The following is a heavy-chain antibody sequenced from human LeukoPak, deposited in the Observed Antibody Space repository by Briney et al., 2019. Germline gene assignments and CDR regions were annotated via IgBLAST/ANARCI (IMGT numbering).Heavy chain of an antibody. D-gene: IGHD2-15*01. CDR3: ARDYCSGGSCYYFDY. CDR2: INPNSGGT. Sequence: ASAKVSCKASGYIFTGYYIHWVRQAPGQGLEWMGRINPNSGGTNYAQTFQGRVTMTRDTSISTAYMELSRLRSDETAVYYCARDYCSGGSCYYFDYWGQGTRVTVSS. J-gene: IGHJ4*02. V-gene: IGHV1-2*06. CDR1: GYIFTGYY.